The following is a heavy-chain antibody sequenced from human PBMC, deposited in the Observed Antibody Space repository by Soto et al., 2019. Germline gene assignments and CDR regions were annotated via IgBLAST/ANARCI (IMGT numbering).Heavy chain of an antibody. CDR3: ARDVNTYYYDSSGNHNWFDP. D-gene: IGHD3-22*01. CDR2: IIPILGIA. J-gene: IGHJ5*02. Sequence: GASVKVSCKASGGTFSSYTISWVRQAPGQGLEWMGRIIPILGIANYAQKFQGRVTITADKSTSTAYMELSSLRSEDTAVYYCARDVNTYYYDSSGNHNWFDPWGQGTLVTVSS. CDR1: GGTFSSYT. V-gene: IGHV1-69*04.